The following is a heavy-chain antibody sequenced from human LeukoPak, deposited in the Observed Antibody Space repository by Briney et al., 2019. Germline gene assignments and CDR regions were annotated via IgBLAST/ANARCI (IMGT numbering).Heavy chain of an antibody. J-gene: IGHJ5*02. D-gene: IGHD2-21*02. CDR1: GYTFTGYY. CDR2: IRFYNRDT. CDR3: ARYFGGDCTEGCPWFDP. Sequence: ASVKVSCKASGYTFTGYYMHWVRQAPGQGLEWMGWIRFYNRDTNYAQKFQGRVTMSADTLTADTSTSTVYMELRSLRSDDTAVYYCARYFGGDCTEGCPWFDPWGQGTLVTVSS. V-gene: IGHV1-18*04.